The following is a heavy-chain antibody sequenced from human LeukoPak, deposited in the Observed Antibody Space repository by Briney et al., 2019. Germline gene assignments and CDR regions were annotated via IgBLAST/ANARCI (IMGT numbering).Heavy chain of an antibody. J-gene: IGHJ4*02. CDR2: ISYDGSNK. CDR1: GFTFSSYA. V-gene: IGHV3-30-3*01. Sequence: GRSLRLSCAASGFTFSSYAMHWVRQAPGKGLEWVAVISYDGSNKYYADPVKGRFTISRDNSKNTLYLQMNGLRAEDTAVYYCARDPTMIVVVITNIFDYWGQGTLVTVSS. D-gene: IGHD3-22*01. CDR3: ARDPTMIVVVITNIFDY.